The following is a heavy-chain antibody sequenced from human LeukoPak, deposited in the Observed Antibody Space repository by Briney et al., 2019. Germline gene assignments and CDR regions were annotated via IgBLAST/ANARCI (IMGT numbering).Heavy chain of an antibody. D-gene: IGHD5-24*01. CDR1: GFTFNNYA. J-gene: IGHJ4*02. CDR3: ARTGRDGYSYYFDY. V-gene: IGHV3-53*01. CDR2: IYSGGST. Sequence: PGGSLRLSCAASGFTFNNYAMSWVRQAPGKGLEWVSVIYSGGSTYYADSVKGRFTISRDNSKNTLYLQMNSLRAEDTAVYYCARTGRDGYSYYFDYWGQGTLVTVSS.